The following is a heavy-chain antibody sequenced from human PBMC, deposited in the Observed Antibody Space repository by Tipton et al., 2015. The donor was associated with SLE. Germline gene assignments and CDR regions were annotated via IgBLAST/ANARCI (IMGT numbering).Heavy chain of an antibody. V-gene: IGHV4-39*01. Sequence: TLSLTCTVSGGSISSSTYYWGWIRQPPGKGLEWIGSIYYSGSTYYNPSLKSRVTISVDTSKNQFSLKLISVTAADTAVYYCARPGYYDSSGYFFLWYFDLWGRGTLVTVSS. CDR3: ARPGYYDSSGYFFLWYFDL. CDR2: IYYSGST. CDR1: GGSISSSTYY. D-gene: IGHD3-22*01. J-gene: IGHJ2*01.